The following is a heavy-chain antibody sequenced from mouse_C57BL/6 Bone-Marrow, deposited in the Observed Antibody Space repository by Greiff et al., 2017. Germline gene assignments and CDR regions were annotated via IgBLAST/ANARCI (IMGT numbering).Heavy chain of an antibody. J-gene: IGHJ4*01. V-gene: IGHV1-63*01. CDR3: ARGVPYYAMDY. Sequence: VKLMESGAELVRPGTSVKMSCKASGYTFTNYWIGWAKQRPGHGLEWIGDIYPGGGYTNYNEKFKGKATLTADKSSSTAYMQFSSLTSEDSAIYYCARGVPYYAMDYWGQGTSVTGSS. CDR2: IYPGGGYT. CDR1: GYTFTNYW.